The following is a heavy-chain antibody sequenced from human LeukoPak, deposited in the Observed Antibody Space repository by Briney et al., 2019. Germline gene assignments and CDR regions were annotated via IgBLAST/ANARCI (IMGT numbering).Heavy chain of an antibody. CDR1: GYTFTDYS. Sequence: VASVTVSCKTSGYTFTDYSIHWVRQAPGQGLEWMGWINPNSGGTNYEQKFQGRVTMTRDTSISTAYMELSRLRSDDTAMYYCAKWRAADAFDIWGQGTMVTVSS. J-gene: IGHJ3*02. CDR2: INPNSGGT. V-gene: IGHV1-2*02. D-gene: IGHD2-8*01. CDR3: AKWRAADAFDI.